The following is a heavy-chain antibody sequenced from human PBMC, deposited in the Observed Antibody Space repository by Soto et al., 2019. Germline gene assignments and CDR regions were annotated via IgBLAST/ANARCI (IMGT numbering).Heavy chain of an antibody. D-gene: IGHD4-17*01. CDR2: ISYDGSNK. Sequence: ESGGGVVQPGRSLRLSCAASGFTFSSYAMHWVRQAPGKGLEWVAVISYDGSNKYYADSVKGRFTISRDNSKNTLYLQMNSLRAEDTAVDYCASPLYDYGDYTFDYWGQGTLVTVSS. J-gene: IGHJ4*02. V-gene: IGHV3-30-3*01. CDR3: ASPLYDYGDYTFDY. CDR1: GFTFSSYA.